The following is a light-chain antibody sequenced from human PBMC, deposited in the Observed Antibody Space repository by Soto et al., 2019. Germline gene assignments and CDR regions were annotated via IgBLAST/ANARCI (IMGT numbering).Light chain of an antibody. CDR2: DAS. Sequence: EIVLTQSPATLSLSPGERATLSCRASQSVSSYLAWYQQKPGQAPRLLIYDASNRATGIPARFSGSGSGTDFTLTISSLEPEDFAVYYCQLRSNWPPGPLTFGGGTKVEIK. J-gene: IGKJ4*01. CDR1: QSVSSY. CDR3: QLRSNWPPGPLT. V-gene: IGKV3-11*01.